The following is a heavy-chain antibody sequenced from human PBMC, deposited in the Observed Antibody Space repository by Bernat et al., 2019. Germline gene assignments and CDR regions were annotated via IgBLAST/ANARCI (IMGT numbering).Heavy chain of an antibody. V-gene: IGHV1-69*01. CDR1: GGTFSSYA. J-gene: IGHJ4*02. Sequence: QVQLVQSGAEVKKPGSSVKVSCKASGGTFSSYAISWVRQAPGQGLEWMGGIIPIFGTANYAQKFQGRVTITADESTSTAYMELSSLRSEDTAVYYCARDSTDTPVADVSLWFGRFDYWGQGTLVTVSS. CDR3: ARDSTDTPVADVSLWFGRFDY. D-gene: IGHD3-10*01. CDR2: IIPIFGTA.